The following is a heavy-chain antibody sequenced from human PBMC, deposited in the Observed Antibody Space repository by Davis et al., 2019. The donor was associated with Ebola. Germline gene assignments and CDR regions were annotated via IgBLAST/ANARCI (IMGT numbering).Heavy chain of an antibody. Sequence: ASVKVSCKASGYTFTGYYMHWVRQAPGQRLEWMGWINAGNGNTKYSQKFQGRVPITRDTSASTAYMELSSRRSEDTAVYYLARRGIVVVPAATQQYYYYGMDVWGQGTTVTVSS. V-gene: IGHV1-3*01. CDR1: GYTFTGYY. D-gene: IGHD2-2*01. CDR3: ARRGIVVVPAATQQYYYYGMDV. CDR2: INAGNGNT. J-gene: IGHJ6*02.